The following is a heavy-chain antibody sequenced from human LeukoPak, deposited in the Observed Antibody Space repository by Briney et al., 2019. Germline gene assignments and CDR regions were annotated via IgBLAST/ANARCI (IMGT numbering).Heavy chain of an antibody. CDR2: IKTNSGGT. CDR1: GYTFTDYY. D-gene: IGHD2-8*01. J-gene: IGHJ3*02. CDR3: ARVPLGYCTNGVCPDAFDI. V-gene: IGHV1-2*02. Sequence: ASVKVSCKASGYTFTDYYLHWVRQAPGQGLEWMGRIKTNSGGTNYAQKFQDRVTMTRDTSTSTAYMELRSLRSDDTAVYYCARVPLGYCTNGVCPDAFDIWGQGTMVTVSS.